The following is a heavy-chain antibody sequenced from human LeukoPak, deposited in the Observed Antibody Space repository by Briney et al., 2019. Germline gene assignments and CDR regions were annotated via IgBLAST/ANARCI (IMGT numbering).Heavy chain of an antibody. CDR2: ISSSSSTI. D-gene: IGHD3-22*01. V-gene: IGHV3-48*01. J-gene: IGHJ4*02. CDR3: ASGALYDSGYFDY. Sequence: GGSLRLSCAASGFTFSSYSMNWVRQAPGKGLEWVSYISSSSSTIYYADSVKGRFTISRDNSKNTLYLQMNSLRAEDTAVYYCASGALYDSGYFDYWGQGTLVTVSS. CDR1: GFTFSSYS.